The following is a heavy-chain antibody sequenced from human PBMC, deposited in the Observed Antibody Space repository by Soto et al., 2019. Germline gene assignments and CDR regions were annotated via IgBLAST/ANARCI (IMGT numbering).Heavy chain of an antibody. J-gene: IGHJ6*02. CDR2: LFSENER. V-gene: IGHV2-26*01. CDR1: RFSLTPGKRG. D-gene: IGHD3-9*01. CDR3: ARMNVDSYPFYYAMDV. Sequence: SGPTLAHPTDTLTLTCTVSRFSLTPGKRGVSWIRQPPGKALEWLAHLFSENERSHCTSLQGRLTISMNTSGSKVVLSMTNVDPVDTATYYCARMNVDSYPFYYAMDVWGQGTTVTVSS.